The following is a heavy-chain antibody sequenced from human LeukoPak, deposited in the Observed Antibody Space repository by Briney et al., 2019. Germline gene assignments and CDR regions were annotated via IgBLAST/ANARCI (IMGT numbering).Heavy chain of an antibody. D-gene: IGHD4-23*01. CDR2: MNPDSGNT. Sequence: ASVKVSCKASGYTFTGYYMHWVRQAPGQGLEWMGWMNPDSGNTGYAQKFQGRVTITRNTSISTAYMELSSLKSDDTAVYYCARRLGLRWDLQAFDIWGQGTMVTVSS. CDR1: GYTFTGYY. J-gene: IGHJ3*02. V-gene: IGHV1-8*03. CDR3: ARRLGLRWDLQAFDI.